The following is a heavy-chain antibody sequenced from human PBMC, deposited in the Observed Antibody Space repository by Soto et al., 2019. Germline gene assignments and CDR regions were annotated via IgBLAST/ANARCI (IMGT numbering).Heavy chain of an antibody. D-gene: IGHD3-10*01. CDR1: GGSISSYY. CDR2: IYYTGST. J-gene: IGHJ4*02. V-gene: IGHV4-59*12. Sequence: SETLSLTCTVSGGSISSYYWSWIRQPPGKGLEWIGYIYYTGSTNYNPSLKSRVTKSVDTSKNQFSLKLSSVTAADTAVYYCARGRFGEFYYWGQGTLVTVSS. CDR3: ARGRFGEFYY.